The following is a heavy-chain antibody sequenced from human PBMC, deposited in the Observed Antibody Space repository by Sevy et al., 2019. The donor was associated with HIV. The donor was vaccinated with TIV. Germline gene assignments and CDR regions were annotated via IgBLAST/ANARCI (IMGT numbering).Heavy chain of an antibody. D-gene: IGHD3-10*01. V-gene: IGHV3-30-3*01. J-gene: IGHJ6*02. CDR2: ISYDGNNK. CDR3: ARGGAYYGSDYYYAMDV. Sequence: GGSLRLSCAASGFTFSAYAMHWVRQAPGKGLEWVAVISYDGNNKYYADSLKGRITISRDNSKNTLYLQMSSLRAEDTAVYYCARGGAYYGSDYYYAMDVWGQGTTVTVSS. CDR1: GFTFSAYA.